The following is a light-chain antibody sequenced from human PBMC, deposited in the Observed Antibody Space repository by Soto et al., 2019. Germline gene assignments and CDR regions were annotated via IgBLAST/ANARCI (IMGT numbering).Light chain of an antibody. CDR1: SSDVGAYNY. CDR3: SSYAGSNNYV. V-gene: IGLV2-8*01. CDR2: EVN. Sequence: QSALTQPPSASGSPGQSVTISCTGTSSDVGAYNYVSWYQQHPGKAPKLMIYEVNKRPSGVPDRFSGSKSGNTAPLTVSGLQAEDEADYYCSSYAGSNNYVFGTGTKLTVL. J-gene: IGLJ1*01.